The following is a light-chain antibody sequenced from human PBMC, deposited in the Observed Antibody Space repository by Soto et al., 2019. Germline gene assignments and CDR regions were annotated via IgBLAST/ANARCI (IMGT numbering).Light chain of an antibody. Sequence: EIVMTQSPATLSVSPGERATLSCRASQSVSSNLAWYQQKPGQAPRLLIDGASTRATGIPARFSGSGSGTEFTLTVSSLQSEDFAVYYCQQYNNWPWTFGQGTKVELK. V-gene: IGKV3-15*01. CDR2: GAS. J-gene: IGKJ1*01. CDR3: QQYNNWPWT. CDR1: QSVSSN.